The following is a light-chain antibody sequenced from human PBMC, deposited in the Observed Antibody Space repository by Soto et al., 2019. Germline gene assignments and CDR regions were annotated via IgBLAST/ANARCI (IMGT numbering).Light chain of an antibody. Sequence: DIQMTQSPSSLSASVGDRVTITCRASQSINNWFAWYQQKPGKAPNVLIYKASSLESGVPSRFSGSGSGTEFTLTISSLQPDDFATYYCQQYNTYPLTFGGGTKVEIK. CDR3: QQYNTYPLT. V-gene: IGKV1-5*03. CDR2: KAS. J-gene: IGKJ4*01. CDR1: QSINNW.